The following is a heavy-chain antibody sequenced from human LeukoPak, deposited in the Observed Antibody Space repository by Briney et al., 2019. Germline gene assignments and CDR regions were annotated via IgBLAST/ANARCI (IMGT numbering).Heavy chain of an antibody. Sequence: PGGSLRLSCGASEFSLRSYSMDWVLQAPGKGLEWVSHINSGSSTIYYADSVKGRFTISRDNAGNSLYLHMNSLRAEDTAVYYCARVLLERPGIDSFDMWGQGTMVTVSS. D-gene: IGHD1-1*01. J-gene: IGHJ3*02. V-gene: IGHV3-48*01. CDR2: INSGSSTI. CDR1: EFSLRSYS. CDR3: ARVLLERPGIDSFDM.